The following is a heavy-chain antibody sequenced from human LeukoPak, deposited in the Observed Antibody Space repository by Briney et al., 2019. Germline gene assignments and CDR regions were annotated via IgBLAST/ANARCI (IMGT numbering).Heavy chain of an antibody. J-gene: IGHJ6*03. V-gene: IGHV4-34*01. CDR3: ARRWNYGRNYYIDV. D-gene: IGHD1-7*01. CDR1: GGSFSNYY. CDR2: TNDSGTI. Sequence: SSETLSLTCAVYGGSFSNYYWSWIRQPPGKGLEWIGETNDSGTINYNPSLMSRVTISVDKSKNQFSLKLSSVTAADTAVYYCARRWNYGRNYYIDVWGKGATVSVSS.